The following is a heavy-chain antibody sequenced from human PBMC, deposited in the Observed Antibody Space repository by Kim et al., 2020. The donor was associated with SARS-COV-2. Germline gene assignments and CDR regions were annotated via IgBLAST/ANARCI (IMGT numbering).Heavy chain of an antibody. CDR1: GFTFSSYE. J-gene: IGHJ6*04. Sequence: GGSLRLSCAASGFTFSSYEMNWVRQAPGKGLEWVSYISSSGSTIYYADSVKGRFTISRDNAKNSLYLQMNSLRAEDTAVYYCARDKQQPNYYYYGMDVWGKGTTVTVSS. CDR3: ARDKQQPNYYYYGMDV. V-gene: IGHV3-48*03. CDR2: ISSSGSTI. D-gene: IGHD6-13*01.